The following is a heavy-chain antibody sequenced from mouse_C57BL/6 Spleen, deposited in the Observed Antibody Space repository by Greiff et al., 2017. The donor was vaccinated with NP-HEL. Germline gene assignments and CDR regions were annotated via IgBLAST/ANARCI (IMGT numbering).Heavy chain of an antibody. D-gene: IGHD1-1*01. CDR3: TRYYGSRGYFDY. CDR2: IRNKANNHAT. J-gene: IGHJ2*01. CDR1: GFTFSDAW. V-gene: IGHV6-6*01. Sequence: EVHLVESGGGLVQPGGSMKLSCAASGFTFSDAWMDWVRQSPEKGLEWVAEIRNKANNHATYYAESVKGRFTISRDDSKSSVYLQMNSLRAEDTGIYYCTRYYGSRGYFDYWGQGTTLTVSS.